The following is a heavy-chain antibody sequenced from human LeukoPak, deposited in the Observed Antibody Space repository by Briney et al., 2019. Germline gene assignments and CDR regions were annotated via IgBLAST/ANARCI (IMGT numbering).Heavy chain of an antibody. Sequence: GGSLRLSCAASGFTFDDYGMSWVRQAPGKGLEWVSGINWNGGSTGYADSVKGRFTISRDNSKNTLYLQMNSLRAEDTAVYYCARDRGAAAVDFDYWGQGTLVTVSS. J-gene: IGHJ4*02. CDR3: ARDRGAAAVDFDY. D-gene: IGHD6-13*01. CDR2: INWNGGST. CDR1: GFTFDDYG. V-gene: IGHV3-20*04.